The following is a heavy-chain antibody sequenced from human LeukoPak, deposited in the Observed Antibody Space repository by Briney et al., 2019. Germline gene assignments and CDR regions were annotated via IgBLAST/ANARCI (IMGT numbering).Heavy chain of an antibody. D-gene: IGHD3-10*02. Sequence: GGSLRPSCAAAGFTFSRYGMHWVRQAPGKGLVWVSHVKTDGRTTHYADSVKGRFTSSRDNAKNTLYLQMNSLRAEDTAVYYCAELGITMIGGVWGKGTTVTISS. CDR2: VKTDGRTT. J-gene: IGHJ6*04. CDR1: GFTFSRYG. CDR3: AELGITMIGGV. V-gene: IGHV3-74*01.